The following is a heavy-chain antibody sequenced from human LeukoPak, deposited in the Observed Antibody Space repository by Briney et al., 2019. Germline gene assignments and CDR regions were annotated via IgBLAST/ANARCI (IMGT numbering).Heavy chain of an antibody. D-gene: IGHD6-6*01. CDR1: GGTFSSYA. Sequence: SVKVSCKASGGTFSSYAISWVRQAPGQGLEWMGGIIPIFGTANYAQKFQGRVTITTDESTSTAYMELSSLRSEDTAVYYCARDRPSSSSAARAFDIWGQGTMVTVSS. CDR3: ARDRPSSSSAARAFDI. V-gene: IGHV1-69*05. J-gene: IGHJ3*02. CDR2: IIPIFGTA.